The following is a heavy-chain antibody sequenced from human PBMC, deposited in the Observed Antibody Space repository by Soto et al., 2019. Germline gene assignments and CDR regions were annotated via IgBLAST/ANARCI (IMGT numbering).Heavy chain of an antibody. V-gene: IGHV4-4*02. D-gene: IGHD3-3*01. Sequence: QVQLQESGPGLVKPSGTLSLTCAVSSGSISSSNWWSWVRQPPGKGLEWIGEIYHSGSTNYNPSLTSRVTISVDKSKNQFSLKLSSVTAADTAVYYCASRGFGVVPYAPPYYFDYWGQGTLVTVSS. CDR3: ASRGFGVVPYAPPYYFDY. J-gene: IGHJ4*02. CDR2: IYHSGST. CDR1: SGSISSSNW.